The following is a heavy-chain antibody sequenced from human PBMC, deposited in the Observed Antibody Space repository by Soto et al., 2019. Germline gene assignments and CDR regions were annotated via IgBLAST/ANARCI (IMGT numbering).Heavy chain of an antibody. Sequence: ASVKVSCKASGYTFTSYGISWVRQAPGQGLEWMGWISAYNGNTNYAQKLQGRVTMTTETSTSTAYMELRSLRSDDTAVYYCAGSIAYCGGDCYSGLDFQHWGQGTLVTVSS. CDR2: ISAYNGNT. CDR1: GYTFTSYG. J-gene: IGHJ1*01. D-gene: IGHD2-21*02. CDR3: AGSIAYCGGDCYSGLDFQH. V-gene: IGHV1-18*01.